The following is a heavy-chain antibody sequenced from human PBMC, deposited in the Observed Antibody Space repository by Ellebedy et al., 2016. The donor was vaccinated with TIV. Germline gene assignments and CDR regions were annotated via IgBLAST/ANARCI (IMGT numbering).Heavy chain of an antibody. D-gene: IGHD6-19*01. V-gene: IGHV3-30*18. CDR1: GFTFNRYG. J-gene: IGHJ4*02. CDR2: VSSDGGIT. Sequence: GESLKISCAASGFTFNRYGMHWVRQAPGEGLEWVAVVSSDGGITYYADSVKGRFTISRDNSKNTLYLQMNSLRVEDTAIYYCAKEIAVADLFDYWGQGTLVTVSS. CDR3: AKEIAVADLFDY.